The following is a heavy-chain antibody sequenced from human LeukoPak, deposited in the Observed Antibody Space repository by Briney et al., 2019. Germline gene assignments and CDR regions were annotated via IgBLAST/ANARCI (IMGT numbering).Heavy chain of an antibody. Sequence: XIRQAPGKXXEWVSYISSSGSTIYYADSVKGRFTISRDNAKNSLYLQMNSLRAEDTAVYYCAREMWRGFVDYWGQGTLVTVSS. CDR3: AREMWRGFVDY. D-gene: IGHD3-3*01. J-gene: IGHJ4*02. V-gene: IGHV3-11*01. CDR2: ISSSGSTI.